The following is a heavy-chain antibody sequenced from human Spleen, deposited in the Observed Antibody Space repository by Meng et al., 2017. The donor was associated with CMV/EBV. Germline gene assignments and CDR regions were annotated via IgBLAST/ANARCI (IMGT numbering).Heavy chain of an antibody. V-gene: IGHV4-61*05. J-gene: IGHJ4*02. CDR1: GFSLSTSGVG. Sequence: SGPTLVKPTQTLTLTCTFSGFSLSTSGVGVGWIRQPPGKGLEWIGYIYYSGSTNYNPSLKSRVTISVDTSKNQFSLKLTSVTAADTAVYYCARLSGDGYNYGHDYWGQGTLVTVSS. D-gene: IGHD5-24*01. CDR2: IYYSGST. CDR3: ARLSGDGYNYGHDY.